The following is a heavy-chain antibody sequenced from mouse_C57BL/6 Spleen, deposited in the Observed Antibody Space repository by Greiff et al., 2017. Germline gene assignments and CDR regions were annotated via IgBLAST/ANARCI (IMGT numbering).Heavy chain of an antibody. V-gene: IGHV5-17*01. CDR1: GFTFSDYG. D-gene: IGHD1-1*01. Sequence: EVKLVESGGGLVKPGGSLKLSCAASGFTFSDYGMHWVRQAPEKGLEWVAYISSGRSTIYYADTVKGRFTISRDNAKNTLLLQMTSLRSEDTAMXYCANYYGSSYEAMDYWGQGTSVTVAS. CDR2: ISSGRSTI. J-gene: IGHJ4*01. CDR3: ANYYGSSYEAMDY.